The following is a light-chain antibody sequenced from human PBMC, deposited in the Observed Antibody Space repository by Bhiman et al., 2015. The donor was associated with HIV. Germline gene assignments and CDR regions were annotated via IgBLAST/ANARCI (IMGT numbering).Light chain of an antibody. CDR2: GNS. CDR1: SSNIGAGYD. Sequence: QSVLTQPPSVSGAPGQRVTISCTGSSSNIGAGYDVHWFQQLPKTAPKLLIYGNSNRPSGVPDRFSGSKSGTSASLAITGLQAEDEADYYCSSLTSSITYVFGTGTKVTVL. J-gene: IGLJ1*01. V-gene: IGLV1-40*01. CDR3: SSLTSSITYV.